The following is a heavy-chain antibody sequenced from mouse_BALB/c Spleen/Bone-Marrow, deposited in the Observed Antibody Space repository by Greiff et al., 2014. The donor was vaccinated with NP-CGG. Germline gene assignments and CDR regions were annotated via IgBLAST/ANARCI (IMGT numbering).Heavy chain of an antibody. D-gene: IGHD1-1*01. CDR3: AIYYYGSSYAMDY. V-gene: IGHV1-18*01. Sequence: EVQLQQSGPELVKPGASVKIPCKAPGYTFTDYNVDWVKQSHGKSLEWIGDINPNNGGTIYNQKFKGKATLTVDKSSSTAYMELRSLTSEDTAVYYCAIYYYGSSYAMDYWGQGTSVTVSS. J-gene: IGHJ4*01. CDR2: INPNNGGT. CDR1: GYTFTDYN.